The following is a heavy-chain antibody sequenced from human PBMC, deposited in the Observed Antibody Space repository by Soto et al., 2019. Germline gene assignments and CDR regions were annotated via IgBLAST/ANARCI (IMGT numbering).Heavy chain of an antibody. D-gene: IGHD3-3*01. CDR3: TTETRRFWSGYYYAFDI. V-gene: IGHV3-15*01. J-gene: IGHJ3*02. CDR2: IKSKTDGGTT. CDR1: GFTFSNAW. Sequence: EVQLVESGGGLVKPGGSLRLSCAASGFTFSNAWMSWVRQAPGKGLEWVGRIKSKTDGGTTDYAAPVKGRFTISRDDSKHTLYMQMNSLKTEDTAVYYCTTETRRFWSGYYYAFDIWGQGTMVTVSS.